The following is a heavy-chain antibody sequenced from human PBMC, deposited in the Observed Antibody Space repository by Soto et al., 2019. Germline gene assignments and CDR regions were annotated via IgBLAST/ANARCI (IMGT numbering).Heavy chain of an antibody. CDR1: GLTFSSFG. Sequence: QVQLVESGGGVVQPGRSLRLSCAASGLTFSSFGIHWVRQAPGKGLEWVAVISYDGIDKNYADSVKGRFTISRENSKNMVYLQMNSLRAEDTAVYYCAKDLREMATIRPDYWGQGILVTVSS. J-gene: IGHJ4*02. V-gene: IGHV3-30*18. D-gene: IGHD5-12*01. CDR3: AKDLREMATIRPDY. CDR2: ISYDGIDK.